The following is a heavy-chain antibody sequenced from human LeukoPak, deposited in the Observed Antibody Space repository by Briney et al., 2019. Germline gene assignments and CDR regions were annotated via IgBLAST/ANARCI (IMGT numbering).Heavy chain of an antibody. CDR2: MNPNSGNA. CDR1: GYTFTSYD. D-gene: IGHD6-19*01. V-gene: IGHV1-8*01. J-gene: IGHJ4*02. Sequence: ASVKVSCKASGYTFTSYDINWVRQATGQGLEWMGWMNPNSGNAGYSQKFQDRVTMTRSTSTSTAYMELSSLRSEDTAVYYCARGAWYSSGYTALHYFDYWGQGTLATVSS. CDR3: ARGAWYSSGYTALHYFDY.